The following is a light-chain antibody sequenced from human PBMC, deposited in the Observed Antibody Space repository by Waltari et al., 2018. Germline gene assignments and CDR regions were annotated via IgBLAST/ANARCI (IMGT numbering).Light chain of an antibody. Sequence: QSALTQPASVSGSPGQSITISCTGTSSDVGTYNLVSWFQQHPGKAPKLMISEVTQRPSGGSDRFSGSKAGNTASLTISGLQAEDEADYFCCSYAGSTFWVFGGGTKLTVL. V-gene: IGLV2-23*02. J-gene: IGLJ3*02. CDR2: EVT. CDR3: CSYAGSTFWV. CDR1: SSDVGTYNL.